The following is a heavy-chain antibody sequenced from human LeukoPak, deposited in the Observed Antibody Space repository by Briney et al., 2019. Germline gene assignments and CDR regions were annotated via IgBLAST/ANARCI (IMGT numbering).Heavy chain of an antibody. CDR1: GGSISSDY. V-gene: IGHV4-59*01. CDR3: ARGPLEQTNNWFDP. Sequence: PSETLSLTCTVSGGSISSDYWSWIRQPPGKGLEWIAYIYYSGSTNYNPSLKSRVTISVDTSKNQFSLTLSSVTAADTAVYYCARGPLEQTNNWFDPCGQGSLVTVSS. D-gene: IGHD1/OR15-1a*01. J-gene: IGHJ5*02. CDR2: IYYSGST.